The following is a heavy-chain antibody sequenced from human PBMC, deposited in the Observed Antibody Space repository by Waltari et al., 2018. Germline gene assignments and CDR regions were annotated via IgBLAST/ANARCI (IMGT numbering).Heavy chain of an antibody. CDR2: SCSGGST. J-gene: IGHJ4*02. Sequence: EVQLLESGGGLVQPGGSLRLSCAASGFTFSSYAMSWVRQAPGKGLGWVSVSCSGGSTYYADSVKGRFTISRDNSKNTLYLQMNSLRAEETAVYYCAKGTVAQQFVFDYWGQGTLVTVSS. V-gene: IGHV3-23*03. CDR3: AKGTVAQQFVFDY. CDR1: GFTFSSYA. D-gene: IGHD6-6*01.